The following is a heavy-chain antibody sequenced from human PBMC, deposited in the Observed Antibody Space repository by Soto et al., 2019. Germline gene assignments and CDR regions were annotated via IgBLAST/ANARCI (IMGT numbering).Heavy chain of an antibody. J-gene: IGHJ3*02. CDR2: ISAYNGNT. CDR1: GYTFTSYG. CDR3: ASYEWELRSAFDI. Sequence: GASVKVSCKASGYTFTSYGISWVRPAPGQGLEWMGWISAYNGNTNYAQKLQGRVTMTTDTSTSTAYMELRSLRSDDTAVYYCASYEWELRSAFDIWGQGTMVTVSS. D-gene: IGHD1-26*01. V-gene: IGHV1-18*01.